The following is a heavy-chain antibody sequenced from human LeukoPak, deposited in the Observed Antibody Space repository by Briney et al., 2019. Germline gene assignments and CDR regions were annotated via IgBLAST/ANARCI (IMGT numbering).Heavy chain of an antibody. Sequence: ASVKVSCKASGYTFTGYYMHWVRQAPGQGLEWMGWINPNSGGTNYAQKLQGRVTMTTDTSTSTAYMELRSLRSDDTAVYYCARVKLYYYYMDVWGKGTTVTVSS. J-gene: IGHJ6*03. V-gene: IGHV1-2*02. CDR3: ARVKLYYYYMDV. CDR2: INPNSGGT. D-gene: IGHD1-7*01. CDR1: GYTFTGYY.